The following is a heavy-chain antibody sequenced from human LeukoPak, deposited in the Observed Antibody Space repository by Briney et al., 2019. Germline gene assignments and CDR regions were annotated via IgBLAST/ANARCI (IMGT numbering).Heavy chain of an antibody. Sequence: SETLSLTCTVSGDSISSYYWTWIRQPAGKGLEWIGRIYSSGSTNYNPSLKSRVTISVDTAKNQFSLRLSSVTAADAAVYYCASDSSGYHWFDYWGQGTLVTVSS. CDR3: ASDSSGYHWFDY. J-gene: IGHJ4*02. CDR2: IYSSGST. D-gene: IGHD3-22*01. V-gene: IGHV4-4*07. CDR1: GDSISSYY.